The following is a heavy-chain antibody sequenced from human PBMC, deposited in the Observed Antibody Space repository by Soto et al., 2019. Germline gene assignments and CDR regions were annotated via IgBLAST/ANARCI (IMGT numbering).Heavy chain of an antibody. Sequence: TGGSLRLSCAASGFTFSSYAMSWVRQAPGKGLEWVSAISGSGGSTYYADSVKGRFTISRDNSKNTLYLQMNSLRAEDTAVYYCAKDDYGDYLPSDYWGQGTLVTVSS. CDR2: ISGSGGST. D-gene: IGHD4-17*01. CDR3: AKDDYGDYLPSDY. V-gene: IGHV3-23*01. J-gene: IGHJ4*02. CDR1: GFTFSSYA.